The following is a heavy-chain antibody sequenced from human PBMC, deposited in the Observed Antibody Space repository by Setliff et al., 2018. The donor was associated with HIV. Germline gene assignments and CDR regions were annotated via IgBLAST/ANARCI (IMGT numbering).Heavy chain of an antibody. CDR3: AKALGILGFFDL. CDR1: GFTFSNYW. CDR2: IKKDGSEK. D-gene: IGHD7-27*01. J-gene: IGHJ2*01. V-gene: IGHV3-7*03. Sequence: LRLSCAASGFTFSNYWMSWVRQAPGKGLEWVANIKKDGSEKYYVDFVKGRFTISRDNSRNTLCLEMNSLRAEDTAVYYCAKALGILGFFDLWGRGTLVTVSS.